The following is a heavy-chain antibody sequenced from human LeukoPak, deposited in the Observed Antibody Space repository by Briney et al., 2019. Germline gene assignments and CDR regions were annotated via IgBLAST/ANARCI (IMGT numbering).Heavy chain of an antibody. CDR1: GGPFSGYY. D-gene: IGHD3-22*01. CDR3: VRGLGSRFYYESSGYYQY. V-gene: IGHV4-34*01. J-gene: IGHJ4*02. Sequence: PETLSLTCAVYGGPFSGYYWSWIRQPPGKGLEWIGEINHSGSTNYNPSLKSRVTISVDTSKNQFSLKLSCVTAADTAVYYCVRGLGSRFYYESSGYYQYWGQGTLVTVSS. CDR2: INHSGST.